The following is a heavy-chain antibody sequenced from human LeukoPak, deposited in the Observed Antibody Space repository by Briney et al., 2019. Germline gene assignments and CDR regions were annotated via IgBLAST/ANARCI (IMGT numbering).Heavy chain of an antibody. V-gene: IGHV3-48*04. CDR1: GFTFSSYT. CDR3: ARDRSMIVVVDAFDI. Sequence: GGSLRLSRAASGFTFSSYTMNWVRQPPGKGLEWVSNIGTSSTTIYYADSVKGRFTISRDNAKNSLYLQMNSLRAEDTAVYYCARDRSMIVVVDAFDIWGQGTMVTVSS. CDR2: IGTSSTTI. D-gene: IGHD3-22*01. J-gene: IGHJ3*02.